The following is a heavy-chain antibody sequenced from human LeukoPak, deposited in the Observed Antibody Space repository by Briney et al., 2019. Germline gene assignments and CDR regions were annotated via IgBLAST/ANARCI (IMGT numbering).Heavy chain of an antibody. Sequence: ASVKVSCKASVYTFTSYDINWVRQATGQGLEWMGWMNPNSGDTGYAQKFQGRVTMTRNTSISTAYMELSSLRSEDTAVYYCARGPPRGYSYGYYFDYWGQGTLVTVSS. CDR1: VYTFTSYD. CDR3: ARGPPRGYSYGYYFDY. V-gene: IGHV1-8*01. D-gene: IGHD5-18*01. CDR2: MNPNSGDT. J-gene: IGHJ4*02.